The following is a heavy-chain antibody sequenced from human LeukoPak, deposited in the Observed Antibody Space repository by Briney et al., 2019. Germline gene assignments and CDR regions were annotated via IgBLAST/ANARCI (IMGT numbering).Heavy chain of an antibody. CDR2: ISSSISTI. CDR3: ARVGGSGSYPNWYFDL. J-gene: IGHJ2*01. Sequence: GGSLRLSCAASGFTFSSYSMNWVRQAPGKGLEWVSYISSSISTIYYADSVKGRFTISRDNAKNSLYLQMNSLRAEDTAVYYCARVGGSGSYPNWYFDLWGRGTLVTVSS. V-gene: IGHV3-48*01. D-gene: IGHD3-10*01. CDR1: GFTFSSYS.